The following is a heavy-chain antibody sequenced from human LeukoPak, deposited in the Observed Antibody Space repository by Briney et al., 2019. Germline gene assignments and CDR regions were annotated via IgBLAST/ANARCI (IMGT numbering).Heavy chain of an antibody. Sequence: ASVQVSCKDSGYTFTSYGISWVRHATGQGLEWMGWISAYNGNTNYAQKLQGRVTMTTDTSTSTAYMELRSLRSDDTAVYYCAWGAAAAGTAYWGQGTLVTVSS. CDR1: GYTFTSYG. CDR3: AWGAAAAGTAY. CDR2: ISAYNGNT. D-gene: IGHD6-13*01. J-gene: IGHJ4*02. V-gene: IGHV1-18*01.